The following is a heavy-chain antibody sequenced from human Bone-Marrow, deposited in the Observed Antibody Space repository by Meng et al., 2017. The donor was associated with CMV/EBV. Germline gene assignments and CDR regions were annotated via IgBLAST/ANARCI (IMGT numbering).Heavy chain of an antibody. D-gene: IGHD2-15*01. CDR2: IYSGGST. Sequence: GGSLRLSCAASGFTVSSNYMSWVRQAPGKGLEWVSVIYSGGSTYYADSVKGRFTISRDNSKNTLYLQMNSLRAEDTAVYYCARRRAATHYFDYWGQGTLVTVSS. V-gene: IGHV3-66*02. CDR1: GFTVSSNY. CDR3: ARRRAATHYFDY. J-gene: IGHJ4*02.